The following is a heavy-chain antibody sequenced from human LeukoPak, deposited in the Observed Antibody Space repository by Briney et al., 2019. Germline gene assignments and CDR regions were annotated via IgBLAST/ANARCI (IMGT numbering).Heavy chain of an antibody. CDR1: GYTFTGYY. CDR2: INPNSGGT. D-gene: IGHD3-10*01. J-gene: IGHJ6*03. V-gene: IGHV1-2*02. Sequence: ASVKVSCKASGYTFTGYYMHWVRQAPGQGLEWMGWINPNSGGTNYAQKFQGRVTMTRDTSISTAYMELSRLRSDDTAVYYCARDTLFYYGSGSYFYYMDVWGKGTTVTVSS. CDR3: ARDTLFYYGSGSYFYYMDV.